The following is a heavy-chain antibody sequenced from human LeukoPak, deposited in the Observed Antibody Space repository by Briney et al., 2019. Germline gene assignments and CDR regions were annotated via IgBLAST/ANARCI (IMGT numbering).Heavy chain of an antibody. J-gene: IGHJ4*02. CDR3: TRHGNYYDSSGNDY. V-gene: IGHV3-73*01. D-gene: IGHD3-22*01. CDR2: IRSKANSYAT. Sequence: PGGSLRLSCAASGFTFSGSAMHWVRQASGKGLEWVGRIRSKANSYATAYAASVKGRFTISRDDPKNTAYLQMNSLKTEDTAVYYCTRHGNYYDSSGNDYWGQGTLVTVSS. CDR1: GFTFSGSA.